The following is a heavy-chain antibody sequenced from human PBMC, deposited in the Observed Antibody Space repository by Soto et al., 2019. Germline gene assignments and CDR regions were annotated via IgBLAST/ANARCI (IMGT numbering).Heavy chain of an antibody. CDR1: GFTFTSYW. D-gene: IGHD2-8*01. CDR2: IDPSDSYT. Sequence: GESLKISCKGSGFTFTSYWISWVRQMPGKGLEWMGRIDPSDSYTNYSPSFQGHVTISADKSISTAYLQWSSLKASDTAMYYCARGIRPNGCGDGFDYWGQGTLVTVSS. J-gene: IGHJ4*02. V-gene: IGHV5-10-1*01. CDR3: ARGIRPNGCGDGFDY.